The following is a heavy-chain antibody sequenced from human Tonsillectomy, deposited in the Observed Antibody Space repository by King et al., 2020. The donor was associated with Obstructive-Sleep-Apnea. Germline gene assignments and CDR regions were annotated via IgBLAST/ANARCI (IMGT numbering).Heavy chain of an antibody. CDR3: ARGISGEISGAEY. V-gene: IGHV4-30-4*01. CDR1: GGSIRSGDYY. CDR2: IYYSENT. J-gene: IGHJ4*02. D-gene: IGHD2-15*01. Sequence: VPLQESGPGLVKPSQTLSLTCTVSGGSIRSGDYYWSWIRQPPGKGLEWIGYIYYSENTYYNPSLKSRVTISVDTSKNQFSLNLCSVTAADTAVYYCARGISGEISGAEYWGQGTLVTVSS.